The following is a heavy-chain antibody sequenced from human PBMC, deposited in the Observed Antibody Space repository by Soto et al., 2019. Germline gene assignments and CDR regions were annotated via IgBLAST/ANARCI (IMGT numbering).Heavy chain of an antibody. D-gene: IGHD3-3*02. CDR2: ISGSGGST. J-gene: IGHJ5*02. Sequence: GGSLRLSCAASGFTFSSYAMSWVRQAPGKGLEWVSAISGSGGSTYYADSVKGRFTISRDNSKNTLHLQMNSLRAEDTAVYYCAKGGPFLEWLLTSAWFDPWGQGTLVTVSS. CDR3: AKGGPFLEWLLTSAWFDP. V-gene: IGHV3-23*01. CDR1: GFTFSSYA.